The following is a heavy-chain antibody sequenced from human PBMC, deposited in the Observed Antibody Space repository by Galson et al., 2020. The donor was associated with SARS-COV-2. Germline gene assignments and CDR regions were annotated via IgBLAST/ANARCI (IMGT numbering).Heavy chain of an antibody. J-gene: IGHJ4*02. CDR1: GFTFSSYG. Sequence: GGSLSLSCAASGFTFSSYGMHWVRQAPGKGLEWVAVLWHDGSNKYYADSVKGRFTIPRDNSKNTLYLQMNSLTAEDTAVYYCAREDLVVLDYWGQGTLVTVSS. V-gene: IGHV3-33*01. D-gene: IGHD5-12*01. CDR3: AREDLVVLDY. CDR2: LWHDGSNK.